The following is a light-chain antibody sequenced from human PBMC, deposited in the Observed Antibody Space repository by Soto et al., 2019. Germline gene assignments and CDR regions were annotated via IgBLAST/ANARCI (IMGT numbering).Light chain of an antibody. J-gene: IGKJ2*01. CDR2: NAS. CDR1: QSVRNNF. CDR3: QQYDSSPLYT. Sequence: EIVLTQSPGTLSLSPGERVTLSCKASQSVRNNFLAWYQQKPGQPPRLVIYNASRRAAGIPDRFSGSGSGTDFTLTISRLEPEDFAVYYWQQYDSSPLYTFGQGTKLDIK. V-gene: IGKV3-20*01.